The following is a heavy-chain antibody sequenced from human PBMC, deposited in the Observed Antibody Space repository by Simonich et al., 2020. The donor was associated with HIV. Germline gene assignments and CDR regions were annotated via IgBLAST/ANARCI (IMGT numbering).Heavy chain of an antibody. J-gene: IGHJ4*02. CDR2: INHSGST. CDR3: ARGELGDFDY. D-gene: IGHD3-16*01. CDR1: GGSFRGYY. Sequence: QVQLQQWGARLLKPSETLSLTCAVYGGSFRGYYWTWIRQPPGKGLEWIGEINHSGSTNYKPSLKSRVSRSVDTSKNQFSLRLSSVTAADTAVYYCARGELGDFDYWGQGTLVTVSS. V-gene: IGHV4-34*01.